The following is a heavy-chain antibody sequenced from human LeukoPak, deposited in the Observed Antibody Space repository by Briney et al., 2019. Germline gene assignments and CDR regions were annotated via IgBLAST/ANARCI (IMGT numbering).Heavy chain of an antibody. CDR2: IYYSGST. J-gene: IGHJ4*02. V-gene: IGHV4-31*03. CDR1: GGSISSGGYY. CDR3: ARVRDDYVWGSYRSGAYYFDY. Sequence: PSQTLSLTCTVSGGSISSGGYYWSWIRQHPGKGLEWIGYIYYSGSTYYNPSLKSRVTISVDTSKNQFSLKLSSVTAADTAVYYCARVRDDYVWGSYRSGAYYFDYWGQGTLVTVSS. D-gene: IGHD3-16*02.